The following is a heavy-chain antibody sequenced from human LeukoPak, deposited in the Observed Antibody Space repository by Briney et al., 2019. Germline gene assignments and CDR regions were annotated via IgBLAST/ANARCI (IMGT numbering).Heavy chain of an antibody. CDR1: GFTFSSYA. Sequence: GGSLRLSCAASGFTFSSYAMSWIRQAPGKGLEWVSAISGSGGSTYYADSVKGRFTISRDNSKNTLYLQMNSLRAEDTAVYYCAKDQGSSWSLPDYWGQGTLVTVSS. CDR2: ISGSGGST. V-gene: IGHV3-23*01. D-gene: IGHD6-13*01. J-gene: IGHJ4*02. CDR3: AKDQGSSWSLPDY.